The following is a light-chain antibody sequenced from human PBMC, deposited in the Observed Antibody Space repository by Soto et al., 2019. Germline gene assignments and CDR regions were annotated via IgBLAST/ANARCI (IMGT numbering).Light chain of an antibody. CDR2: EVS. V-gene: IGLV2-8*01. Sequence: QSVLTQPPSASGSPGQSVTISCTGTSSDVGGYNYVSWYQQHPGKAPKLMIYEVSKRPSGVPDRFSGSKSGNTASLTVSGLQPEDEADYYWSSYAGSKKSVFGNGTKVTVL. CDR1: SSDVGGYNY. CDR3: SSYAGSKKSV. J-gene: IGLJ1*01.